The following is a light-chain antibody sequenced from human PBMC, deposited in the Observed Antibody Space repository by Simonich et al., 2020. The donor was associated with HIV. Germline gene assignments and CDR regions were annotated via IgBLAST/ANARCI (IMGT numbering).Light chain of an antibody. CDR3: QQYYSVPIT. Sequence: DFVMTQSPDSLAVSLGERATINCKSSPSVLSSSNNKNYLAWFQQKPGQPPKLLIYWASTRESGVPDRFSGSGSGTDFTLTISSLQAEDVAVYYCQQYYSVPITFGQGTRLEIK. V-gene: IGKV4-1*01. J-gene: IGKJ5*01. CDR2: WAS. CDR1: PSVLSSSNNKNY.